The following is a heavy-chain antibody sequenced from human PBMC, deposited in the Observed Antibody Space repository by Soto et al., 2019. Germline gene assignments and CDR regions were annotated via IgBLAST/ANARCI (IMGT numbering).Heavy chain of an antibody. D-gene: IGHD1-26*01. Sequence: DVQLLESGGVVVQPEGSLRLSCAASGFTFSSYAMGWVRQGPGKGLEWVAVVSIGGSTHYADSVRGRFTISRDNSKNTLSLQMNSLTAEDTALYFCEKRLGAGGHFNYWGQGSLFTVSS. CDR1: GFTFSSYA. J-gene: IGHJ4*02. V-gene: IGHV3-23*01. CDR2: VSIGGST. CDR3: EKRLGAGGHFNY.